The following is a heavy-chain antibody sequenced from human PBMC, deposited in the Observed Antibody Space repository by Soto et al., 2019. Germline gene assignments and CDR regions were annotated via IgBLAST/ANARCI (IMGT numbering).Heavy chain of an antibody. D-gene: IGHD1-26*01. CDR1: GFSFSRFE. V-gene: IGHV3-48*03. CDR3: AKDLGSYLSPAFDY. Sequence: GGSLRLSCAASGFSFSRFEMNWVRQAPGKGLEWVSYISSSSDVIYYADSVKGRFTISRDNAKNSLYLQMSSLRAEDTAVYLCAKDLGSYLSPAFDYWGLGTLVTVSS. CDR2: ISSSSDVI. J-gene: IGHJ4*02.